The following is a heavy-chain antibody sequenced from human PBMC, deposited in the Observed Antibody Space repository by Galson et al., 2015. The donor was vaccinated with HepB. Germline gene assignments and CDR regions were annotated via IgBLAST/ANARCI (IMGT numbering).Heavy chain of an antibody. CDR1: GFTFDDYA. D-gene: IGHD3-3*01. Sequence: SLRLSCAASGFTFDDYAMSWVRQAPGKGLEWVSGINWNGGSTGYADSVKGRFTISRDNAKNSLYLQMYSLRAEDTALYHCARGSGDFWSGYPFDYWGQGTLVTVSS. J-gene: IGHJ4*02. CDR3: ARGSGDFWSGYPFDY. V-gene: IGHV3-20*01. CDR2: INWNGGST.